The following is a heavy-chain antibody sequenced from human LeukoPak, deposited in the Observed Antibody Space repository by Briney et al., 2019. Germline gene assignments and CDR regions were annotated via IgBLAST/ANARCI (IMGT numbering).Heavy chain of an antibody. CDR1: GYTFTGYY. Sequence: PSVKVSCKAFGYTFTGYYMHWVRRAPGQGLEWMGRINPNSGGTNYAQKFQGRVTMTRDTSISTAYMELSRLRSDDTAVYYCARDMAYYDILTGQMDYWGQGTLVTVSS. CDR3: ARDMAYYDILTGQMDY. D-gene: IGHD3-9*01. J-gene: IGHJ4*02. CDR2: INPNSGGT. V-gene: IGHV1-2*06.